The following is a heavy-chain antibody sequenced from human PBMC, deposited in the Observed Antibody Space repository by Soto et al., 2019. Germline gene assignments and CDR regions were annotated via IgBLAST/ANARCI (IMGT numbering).Heavy chain of an antibody. CDR3: ARDSVVVTATFDL. D-gene: IGHD2-21*02. J-gene: IGHJ2*01. CDR1: GFTFSSFG. V-gene: IGHV3-33*01. CDR2: IWYDGSKK. Sequence: QVQLVESGGGVVQPGRSLRLSCAASGFTFSSFGMHCVRQAPGKGLEWVAIIWYDGSKKYYADSVKGRFTISRDNSKNTLYLHMNSLRAEDTDVYYCARDSVVVTATFDLWGRGTLVTVSS.